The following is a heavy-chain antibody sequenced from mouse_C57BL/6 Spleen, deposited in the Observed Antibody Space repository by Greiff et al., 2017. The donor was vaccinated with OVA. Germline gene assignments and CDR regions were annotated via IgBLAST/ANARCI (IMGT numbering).Heavy chain of an antibody. CDR2: IYPGSGST. CDR1: GYTFTSYW. V-gene: IGHV1-55*01. J-gene: IGHJ2*01. D-gene: IGHD2-5*01. Sequence: QVHVKQPGAELVKPGASVKMSCKASGYTFTSYWITWVKQRPGQGLEWIGDIYPGSGSTNYNEKFKSKATLTVDTSSSTAYMQLSSLTSEDSAVDYCARGDSNYRGDYWGQGTTLTVSS. CDR3: ARGDSNYRGDY.